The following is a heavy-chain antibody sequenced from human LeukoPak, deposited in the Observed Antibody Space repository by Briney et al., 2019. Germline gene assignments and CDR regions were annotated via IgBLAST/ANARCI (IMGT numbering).Heavy chain of an antibody. V-gene: IGHV3-74*01. CDR1: EFIFSKYW. Sequence: GGSLRLSCAASEFIFSKYWMHWVRQAPGKGLVWVSGINSDGSSTTYADSVKGRLTISRDNAKNTLYLQMNSLRAEDTALYYCAKDMGAVAGTGFDYWGQGTLVTVSS. J-gene: IGHJ4*02. CDR2: INSDGSST. D-gene: IGHD6-19*01. CDR3: AKDMGAVAGTGFDY.